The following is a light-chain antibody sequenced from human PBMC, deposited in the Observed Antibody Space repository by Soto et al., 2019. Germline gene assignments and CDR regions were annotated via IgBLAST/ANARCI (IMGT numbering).Light chain of an antibody. V-gene: IGKV3-15*01. CDR2: GAS. CDR1: QSVSSN. CDR3: QQYNNWPWT. Sequence: EIVMTQSPSTLSVSPGDRPTLSFRASQSVSSNLAWYKQKPGQAPRLLSYGASTRATGIPARFSGSGSGTDFTLTISSLQSEDFAVYYCQQYNNWPWTFGQGTKVDIK. J-gene: IGKJ1*01.